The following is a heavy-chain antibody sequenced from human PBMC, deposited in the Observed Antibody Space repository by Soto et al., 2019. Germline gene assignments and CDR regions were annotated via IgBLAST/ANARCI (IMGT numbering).Heavy chain of an antibody. D-gene: IGHD3-10*01. CDR1: GYTFSSNA. Sequence: ASLKLYCKASGYTFSSNAIHWVSHTTGQELEWMGWINGGNGYAKYSQNFQDRVTLTRDTSASTTYMELSSLRSEDTAIFYCARATYTSGGSPTFAMDVWGQGTTVTVSS. CDR3: ARATYTSGGSPTFAMDV. V-gene: IGHV1-3*01. J-gene: IGHJ6*02. CDR2: INGGNGYA.